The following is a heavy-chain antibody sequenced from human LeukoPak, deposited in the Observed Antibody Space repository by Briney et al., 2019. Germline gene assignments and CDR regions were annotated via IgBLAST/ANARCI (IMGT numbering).Heavy chain of an antibody. CDR2: ISSGSSSR. CDR1: GFTFDTFD. Sequence: GGSLRLSCAASGFTFDTFDMTWVRQAPGKGLEWVSYISSGSSSRYYADSVKGRFTISRDNAKNSLYLQMNSLRAEDTAVYFCARLRYYAVDVWGQGTTVIVSS. J-gene: IGHJ6*02. CDR3: ARLRYYAVDV. V-gene: IGHV3-48*01.